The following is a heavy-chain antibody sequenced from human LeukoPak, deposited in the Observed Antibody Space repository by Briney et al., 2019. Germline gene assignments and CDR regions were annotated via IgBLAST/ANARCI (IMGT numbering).Heavy chain of an antibody. J-gene: IGHJ4*02. V-gene: IGHV3-23*01. D-gene: IGHD2-15*01. CDR1: GWSCSSYG. CDR3: AKDHIVVVVAPPYYFDY. Sequence: GGALRRSGPASGWSCSSYGFRWVRHRPNRTLVLSSAESGSGGSTYYADSVKGRFTISRDNSKNTLYLQMNSLKAEDTAVYYCAKDHIVVVVAPPYYFDYWGQGTLVTVSS. CDR2: ESGSGGST.